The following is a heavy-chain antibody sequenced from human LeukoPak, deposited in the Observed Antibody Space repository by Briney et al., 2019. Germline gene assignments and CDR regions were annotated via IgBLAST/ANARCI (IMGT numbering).Heavy chain of an antibody. CDR2: INSDGSST. CDR3: AKSRGESRGASNY. V-gene: IGHV3-74*01. CDR1: GFTFSSYW. D-gene: IGHD1-26*01. Sequence: GGSLRLSCAASGFTFSSYWMHWVRQAPGKGLVWVSRINSDGSSTSYADSVKGRFTISRDSSKNTLYLQMNSLRAEDTAVYYCAKSRGESRGASNYWGQGTLVTVSS. J-gene: IGHJ4*02.